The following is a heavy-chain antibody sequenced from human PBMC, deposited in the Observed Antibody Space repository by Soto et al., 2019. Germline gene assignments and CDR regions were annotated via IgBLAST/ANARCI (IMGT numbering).Heavy chain of an antibody. CDR2: ISPSETTT. V-gene: IGHV3-48*02. J-gene: IGHJ6*02. D-gene: IGHD4-4*01. Sequence: PGGSLRLSCAASGVTLRIYGMNWVRQAPGMGLEWVSYISPSETTTYYADAVKGRFTISRDNVENSLYLQMNSLRDEDTALYFCARDRGRATNYVGQDYGMDVWGQGTPVTVSS. CDR1: GVTLRIYG. CDR3: ARDRGRATNYVGQDYGMDV.